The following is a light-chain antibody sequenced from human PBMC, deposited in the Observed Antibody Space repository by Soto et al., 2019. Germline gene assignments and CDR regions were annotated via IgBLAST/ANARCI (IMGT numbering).Light chain of an antibody. CDR1: QGISSY. CDR2: AAS. V-gene: IGKV1-8*01. J-gene: IGKJ1*01. CDR3: QQYYSYPHT. Sequence: AIRMTQSPSSFSASTGDRVTITCRASQGISSYLAWYQQNPGKAPKLLIYAASTLQSGVPSRFSGSGSGTGFTLTISCLQSEDFATYYCQQYYSYPHTFGQGTKVEIK.